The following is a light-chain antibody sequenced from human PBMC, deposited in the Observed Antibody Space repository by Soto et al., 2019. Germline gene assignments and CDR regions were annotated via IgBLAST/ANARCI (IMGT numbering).Light chain of an antibody. J-gene: IGLJ1*01. CDR1: SSNIGAGHD. Sequence: QSVLTQPPSVSGAPGPRVTISCTGSSSNIGAGHDVHWYQHLPGTDPKLLIYGNSNRPSGVPDRFSGSKSVTSASLAITGLQAEDEAEYYCQSYDSSLSGSEVFGTGTKGTVI. CDR2: GNS. V-gene: IGLV1-40*01. CDR3: QSYDSSLSGSEV.